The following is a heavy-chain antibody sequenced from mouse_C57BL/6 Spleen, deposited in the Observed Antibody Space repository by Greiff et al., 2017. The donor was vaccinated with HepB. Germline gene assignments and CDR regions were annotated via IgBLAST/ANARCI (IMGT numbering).Heavy chain of an antibody. CDR2: ISYDGSN. D-gene: IGHD2-9*01. J-gene: IGHJ4*01. CDR1: GYSITSGYY. V-gene: IGHV3-6*01. Sequence: EVKLQESGPGLVKPSQSLSLTCSVTGYSITSGYYWNWIRQFPGNKLEWMGYISYDGSNNYNPSLKNRISITRDTSKNQFFLKLNSVTTEDTATYYCARDLLWLDYAMDYWGQGTSVTVSS. CDR3: ARDLLWLDYAMDY.